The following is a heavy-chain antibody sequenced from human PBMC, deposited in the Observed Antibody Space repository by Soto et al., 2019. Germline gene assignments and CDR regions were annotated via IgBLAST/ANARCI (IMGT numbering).Heavy chain of an antibody. CDR3: ARRPGIAAAEHEY. CDR2: TIPILGTA. V-gene: IGHV1-69*13. D-gene: IGHD6-13*01. Sequence: SVKVYCKTSGGTFSIYAISWVRKATGQGIEWMGRTIPILGTANYAQKIQGRVTNNADESTSTAYMELSSLRSEDTAVYYCARRPGIAAAEHEYWGQGTLVTVSS. J-gene: IGHJ4*02. CDR1: GGTFSIYA.